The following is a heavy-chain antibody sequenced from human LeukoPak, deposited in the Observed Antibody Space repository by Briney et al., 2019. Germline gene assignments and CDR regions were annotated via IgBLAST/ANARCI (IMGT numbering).Heavy chain of an antibody. J-gene: IGHJ4*02. D-gene: IGHD3-3*01. CDR3: AKDMGGYYTQIDY. CDR2: ISYDGSNK. Sequence: GRSLRLSCAASGFTFSSYGMHWVRQAPGKGLEWVAVISYDGSNKYYADSVKGRFTISRDNSKNSLYLQMNSLRAEDTALYYCAKDMGGYYTQIDYWGQGTLVTVSS. CDR1: GFTFSSYG. V-gene: IGHV3-30*18.